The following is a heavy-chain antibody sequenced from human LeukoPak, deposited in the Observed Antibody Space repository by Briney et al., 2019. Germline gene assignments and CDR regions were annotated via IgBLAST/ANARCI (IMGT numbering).Heavy chain of an antibody. Sequence: PSQTLSLTCTVSGGSVSSGDFYWTWIRQPPGKGLEWIGRIYATQITNYNPSLTSRVTISVDTSKNQFSLKLNSVTAADTAVYYCARRMATRPYYFDSWGQGTLVTVSS. J-gene: IGHJ4*02. CDR3: ARRMATRPYYFDS. D-gene: IGHD5-24*01. V-gene: IGHV4-61*02. CDR1: GGSVSSGDFY. CDR2: IYATQIT.